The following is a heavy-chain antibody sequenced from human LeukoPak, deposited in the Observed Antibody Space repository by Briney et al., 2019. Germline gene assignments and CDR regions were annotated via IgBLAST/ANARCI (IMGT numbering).Heavy chain of an antibody. CDR2: IYYSRST. V-gene: IGHV4-39*01. Sequence: SETLSLTCTVSGGSISSSSYYWGWIRQPPGKGLEWIGSIYYSRSTYYNPSLKSRVTISVDTSKNQFSLKLSSVTAADTAVYYCARPVVAAGWYYFDYWGQGTLVTVSS. CDR1: GGSISSSSYY. J-gene: IGHJ4*02. D-gene: IGHD2-15*01. CDR3: ARPVVAAGWYYFDY.